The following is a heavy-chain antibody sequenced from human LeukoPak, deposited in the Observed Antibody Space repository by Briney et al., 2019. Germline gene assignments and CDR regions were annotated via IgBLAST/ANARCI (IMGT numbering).Heavy chain of an antibody. CDR2: IYPGDSDT. V-gene: IGHV5-51*01. CDR1: GYSFTSYW. CDR3: ARLPYDILTGYYIGVSDY. D-gene: IGHD3-9*01. Sequence: GESLKISCKGSGYSFTSYWIGWVRQMPGKGLEWMGIIYPGDSDTRYSPSFQGQVTISADKSISTAYLQWSSLKASDTAMYYCARLPYDILTGYYIGVSDYWGQGTLVTVSS. J-gene: IGHJ4*02.